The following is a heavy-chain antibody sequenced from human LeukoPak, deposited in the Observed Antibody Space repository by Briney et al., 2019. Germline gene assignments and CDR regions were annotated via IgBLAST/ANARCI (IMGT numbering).Heavy chain of an antibody. CDR1: GGSISSSNW. J-gene: IGHJ5*02. Sequence: PSGTLSLTCAVSGGSISSSNWWSWVRQPPGKGLEWIGEIYHSGSTNYNPSLKSRVTISVDKSKNQFPLKLSSVTAADTAVYYCARVTHYYGSGSPGWFDPWGQGTLVTVSS. D-gene: IGHD3-10*01. V-gene: IGHV4-4*02. CDR3: ARVTHYYGSGSPGWFDP. CDR2: IYHSGST.